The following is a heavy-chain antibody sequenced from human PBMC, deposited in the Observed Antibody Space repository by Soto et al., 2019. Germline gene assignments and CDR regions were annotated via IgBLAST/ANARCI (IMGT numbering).Heavy chain of an antibody. D-gene: IGHD6-13*01. J-gene: IGHJ4*02. CDR1: GGTFSSYT. CDR2: IIPILGIA. Sequence: QVQLVQSGAEVTKPGSSVKVSCKASGGTFSSYTISWVRQAPGQGLEWMGRIIPILGIANYAQKLQGRVTITADKSTSTAYMELSSLRSEDTDVYYCARSPGYSSRWAFDYWGQGTLVTVAS. V-gene: IGHV1-69*02. CDR3: ARSPGYSSRWAFDY.